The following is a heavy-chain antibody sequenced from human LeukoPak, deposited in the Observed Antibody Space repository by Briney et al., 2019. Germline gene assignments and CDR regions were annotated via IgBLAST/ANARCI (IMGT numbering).Heavy chain of an antibody. CDR3: ARGGEIVVVPAAINLDY. CDR1: GGPFSGYY. CDR2: INHSGST. D-gene: IGHD2-2*02. J-gene: IGHJ4*02. V-gene: IGHV4-34*01. Sequence: SETLSLTCAVYGGPFSGYYWSWIRQPPGKGLEWIGEINHSGSTNYNPSLKSRVTISVDTSKNQFSLKLSSVTAADTAVYYCARGGEIVVVPAAINLDYWGQGTLVTVSS.